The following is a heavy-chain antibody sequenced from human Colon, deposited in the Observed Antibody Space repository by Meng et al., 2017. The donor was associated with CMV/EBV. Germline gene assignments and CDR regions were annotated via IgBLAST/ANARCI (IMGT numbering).Heavy chain of an antibody. CDR1: GYTFINYG. CDR3: VVVPAAIGPLGAFDI. D-gene: IGHD2-2*01. CDR2: IIPIFGTA. Sequence: SVKVSCKASGYTFINYGISWVRQAPGQGLEWMGGIIPIFGTANYAQKFQGRVTITTDESTSTAYMELSSLRSEDTAVYYCVVVPAAIGPLGAFDIWGQGTMVTVSS. J-gene: IGHJ3*02. V-gene: IGHV1-69*05.